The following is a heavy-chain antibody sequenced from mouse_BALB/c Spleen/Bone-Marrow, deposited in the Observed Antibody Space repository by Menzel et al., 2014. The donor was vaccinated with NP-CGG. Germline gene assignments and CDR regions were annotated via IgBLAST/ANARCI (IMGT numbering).Heavy chain of an antibody. CDR2: IRNKANGYTT. J-gene: IGHJ1*01. D-gene: IGHD1-2*01. CDR1: GFTFTDYY. V-gene: IGHV7-3*02. CDR3: ARDFTTASYWYFDV. Sequence: EVKLVESGGGLVQPGGSLRLSCATSGFTFTDYYMSWVRQPPGKALEWLGFIRNKANGYTTEYSASVKGRFTISRDNSQSILYLRMNTLRAEDSATYYCARDFTTASYWYFDVWGAGTTVTVSS.